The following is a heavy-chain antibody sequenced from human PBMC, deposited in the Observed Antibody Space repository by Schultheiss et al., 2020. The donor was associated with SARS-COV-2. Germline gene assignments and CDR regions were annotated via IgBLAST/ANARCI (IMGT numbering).Heavy chain of an antibody. CDR1: GGSISSYY. CDR2: IYYSGST. J-gene: IGHJ5*02. D-gene: IGHD6-13*01. V-gene: IGHV4-59*04. CDR3: AGSIAAAGIDWFDP. Sequence: SETLSLTCTVSGGSISSYYWSWIRQPPGQGLEWIGYIYYSGSTYYNPSLKSRVTISVDTSKNQFSLKLSSVTAADTAVYYCAGSIAAAGIDWFDPWGQGTLVTVSS.